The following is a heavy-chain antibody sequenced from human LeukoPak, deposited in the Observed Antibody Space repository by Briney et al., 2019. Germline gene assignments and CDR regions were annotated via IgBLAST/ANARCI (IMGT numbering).Heavy chain of an antibody. CDR2: IYYSGST. D-gene: IGHD6-13*01. CDR1: GGSISSYY. Sequence: KTLETLSLTCTVSGGSISSYYWSWIRQPPGKGLEWIGYIYYSGSTNYNPSLKSRVTISVDTSKNQFSLKLSSVTAADTAVYYCARGIAAAAAKYYYYYYMDVWGKGTTVTVSS. CDR3: ARGIAAAAAKYYYYYYMDV. J-gene: IGHJ6*03. V-gene: IGHV4-59*01.